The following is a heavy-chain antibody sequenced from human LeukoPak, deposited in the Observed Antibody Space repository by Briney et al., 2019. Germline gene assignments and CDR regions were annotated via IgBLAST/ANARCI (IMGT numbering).Heavy chain of an antibody. J-gene: IGHJ6*03. Sequence: ASVKVSCKASGYTFTGYYMHWVRQAPGQGLEWMGRINPNSGGTNYAQKFQGRVTMTRDTSTSTAYMELSGLRSDDTAVYYCARGWFGELYGYYYYYMDVWGKGTTVTVSS. D-gene: IGHD3-10*01. CDR3: ARGWFGELYGYYYYYMDV. V-gene: IGHV1-2*06. CDR1: GYTFTGYY. CDR2: INPNSGGT.